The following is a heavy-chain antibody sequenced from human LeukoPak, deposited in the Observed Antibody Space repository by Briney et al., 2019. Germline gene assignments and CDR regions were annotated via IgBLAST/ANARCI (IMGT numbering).Heavy chain of an antibody. CDR1: GYTFTGHY. V-gene: IGHV1-2*02. D-gene: IGHD2-8*01. Sequence: ASVKVSCKASGYTFTGHYLHWVRQAPGQGPEWMGWLNPTSGGTNYAQKFQGRVNMTRDTSICTAYMELSRLTSDDTAVYFCARLGVSNYWFFDLWGRGTLVTVSS. CDR3: ARLGVSNYWFFDL. J-gene: IGHJ2*01. CDR2: LNPTSGGT.